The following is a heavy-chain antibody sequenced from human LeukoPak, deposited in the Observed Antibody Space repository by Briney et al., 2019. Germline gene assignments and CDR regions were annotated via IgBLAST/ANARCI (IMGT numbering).Heavy chain of an antibody. D-gene: IGHD3-3*01. Sequence: SETLSLTCAVSGGSISSGGYSWSWIRQPPGKGLEWIGYIYHSGSTYYNPPLKIRVTISVDRSKNQFSLKLSSVTAADTAVYYCARVARSDPPLRYYYYYMDVWGKGTTVTVSS. J-gene: IGHJ6*03. V-gene: IGHV4-30-2*01. CDR1: GGSISSGGYS. CDR3: ARVARSDPPLRYYYYYMDV. CDR2: IYHSGST.